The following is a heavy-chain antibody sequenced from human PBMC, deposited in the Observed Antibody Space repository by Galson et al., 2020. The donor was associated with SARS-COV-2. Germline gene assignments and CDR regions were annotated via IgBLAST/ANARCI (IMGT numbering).Heavy chain of an antibody. CDR2: IWYDGSNK. D-gene: IGHD3-10*01. CDR3: ARDGSYYNGGAGYGMDV. J-gene: IGHJ6*02. CDR1: GFTFSSYG. Sequence: GESLKISCAASGFTFSSYGMHWVRQAPGKGLEWVAVIWYDGSNKYYADSVKGRFTISRDNSKNTLYLQMNSLRAEDTAVYYCARDGSYYNGGAGYGMDVWGHGTTVTVAS. V-gene: IGHV3-33*01.